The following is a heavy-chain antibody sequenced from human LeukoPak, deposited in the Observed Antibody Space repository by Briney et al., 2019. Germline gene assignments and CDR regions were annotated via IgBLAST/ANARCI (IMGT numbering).Heavy chain of an antibody. J-gene: IGHJ6*02. CDR3: ARVRDPTLGYYGMDV. Sequence: PGGSLRLSCAASGFTFSSCWMSWVRQAPGKGLEWVANIKQDGSEKYYVDSVKGRFTISRDNAKNSLYLQMNSLRAEDTAVYYCARVRDPTLGYYGMDVWGQGTTVTVSS. CDR2: IKQDGSEK. CDR1: GFTFSSCW. D-gene: IGHD3-16*01. V-gene: IGHV3-7*03.